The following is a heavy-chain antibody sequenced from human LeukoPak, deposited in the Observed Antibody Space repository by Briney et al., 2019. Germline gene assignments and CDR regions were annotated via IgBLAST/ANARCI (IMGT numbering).Heavy chain of an antibody. Sequence: SQTPSLTCTVSGGSISSGGYYWSWIRQHPGKGLEWIGYIYYSGSTYYNPSLKSRVTISVDTSKNQFSLKLSSVTAADTAVYYCARTVAATLFAIAFDIWGQGTMVTVSS. CDR3: ARTVAATLFAIAFDI. V-gene: IGHV4-31*03. J-gene: IGHJ3*02. CDR1: GGSISSGGYY. D-gene: IGHD2-15*01. CDR2: IYYSGST.